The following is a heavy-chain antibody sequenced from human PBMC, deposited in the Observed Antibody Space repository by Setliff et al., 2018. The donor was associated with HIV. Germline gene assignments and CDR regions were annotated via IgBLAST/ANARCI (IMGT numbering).Heavy chain of an antibody. D-gene: IGHD2-15*01. J-gene: IGHJ4*02. V-gene: IGHV4-59*01. CDR1: GGSISSYY. Sequence: SETLSLTCTVSGGSISSYYWSWIRQPPGKGLEWIGYIYYSGSTNYNPSLKSRVTISVDTSKNQFSLTLNSVTAADTAVYYCARGRVFCNGDSCYHLDYWGQGIPVTVPQ. CDR3: ARGRVFCNGDSCYHLDY. CDR2: IYYSGST.